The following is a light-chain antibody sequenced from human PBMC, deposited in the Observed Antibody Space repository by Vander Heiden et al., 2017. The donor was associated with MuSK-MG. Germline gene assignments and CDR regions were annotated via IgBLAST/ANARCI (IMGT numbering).Light chain of an antibody. V-gene: IGKV1-5*01. J-gene: IGKJ3*01. CDR2: DAS. Sequence: DIQMTQSPSTLSASVGDRVTITCRASQSISSWLAWYQQKPGKAPKLLIYDASSLESGVPSRFSGSGSGTEFTLTISSLQPDDFATYYCLQYNSYSRTFGPGTKVDIK. CDR3: LQYNSYSRT. CDR1: QSISSW.